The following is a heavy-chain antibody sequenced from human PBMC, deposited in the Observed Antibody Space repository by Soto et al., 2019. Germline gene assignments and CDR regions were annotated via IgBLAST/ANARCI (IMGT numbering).Heavy chain of an antibody. CDR3: AKAPHDYGDYVPFDY. J-gene: IGHJ4*02. Sequence: GGSLRLSCAASGFSLSDYWMSWVRQSPGKGLEWVANINGSGGRKYFADSVKGRFTISRDNSKNTLYLQMNSLRAEDTAVYYCAKAPHDYGDYVPFDYWGQGTLVTVSS. CDR1: GFSLSDYW. CDR2: INGSGGRK. V-gene: IGHV3-23*01. D-gene: IGHD4-17*01.